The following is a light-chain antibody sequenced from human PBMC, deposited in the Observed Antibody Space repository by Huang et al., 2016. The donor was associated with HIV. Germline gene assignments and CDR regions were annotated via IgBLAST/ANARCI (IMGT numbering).Light chain of an antibody. V-gene: IGKV2-30*01. J-gene: IGKJ1*01. CDR1: QSLVSSVGDTY. CDR2: QVS. CDR3: MQGTHWPGT. Sequence: VVMTQSPLSLPVTLGQPASIFCRSSQSLVSSVGDTYLTWFQQRPGQSPRRLIYQVSNRDSGVPNRFSGSGSGTHFTLRINPVEAEDVAIYYCMQGTHWPGTFGPGTKMEI.